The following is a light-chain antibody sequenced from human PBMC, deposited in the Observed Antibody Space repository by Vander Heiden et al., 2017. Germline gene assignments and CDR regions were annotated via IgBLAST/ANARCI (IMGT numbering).Light chain of an antibody. CDR3: QQRSYCQIT. CDR2: DAS. CDR1: QGVSSY. J-gene: IGKJ5*01. V-gene: IGKV3D-11*01. Sequence: EIVLTQSPATLSLSPGERATLSCRASQGVSSYLAWYQQKPGQAPRLLIYDASNRATGIPARFSGSGTGTDFTLTISSLEPEDFAVYYCQQRSYCQITFGQGTQLEIK.